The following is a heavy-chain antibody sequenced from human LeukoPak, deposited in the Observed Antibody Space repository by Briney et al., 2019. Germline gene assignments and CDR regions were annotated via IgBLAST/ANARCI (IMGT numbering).Heavy chain of an antibody. CDR3: ARQERGRYCSSTSCHYYYYYGMDV. Sequence: SETLSLTCTVSGGSISSYYWSWIRQPPGKGLEWIGYIYYSGSTNYNPSLKSRVTISVDTSKNQFSLKLSSVTAADTAVYYCARQERGRYCSSTSCHYYYYYGMDVWGQRTTVTVSS. CDR1: GGSISSYY. D-gene: IGHD2-2*01. CDR2: IYYSGST. J-gene: IGHJ6*02. V-gene: IGHV4-59*01.